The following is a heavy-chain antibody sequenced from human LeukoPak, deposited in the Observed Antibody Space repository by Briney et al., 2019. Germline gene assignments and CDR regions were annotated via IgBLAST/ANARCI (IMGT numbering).Heavy chain of an antibody. CDR2: IYTSGST. Sequence: SETLSLTCTVSGGSISSYYWSWIRQPAGKGLECIGRIYTSGSTNYNPSLKSRVTMSVDTSKNQFSLKLSSVTAADTAVYYCARDLGSRYCSSTSCLYHFDYWGQGTLVTVSS. CDR1: GGSISSYY. V-gene: IGHV4-4*07. J-gene: IGHJ4*02. CDR3: ARDLGSRYCSSTSCLYHFDY. D-gene: IGHD2-2*01.